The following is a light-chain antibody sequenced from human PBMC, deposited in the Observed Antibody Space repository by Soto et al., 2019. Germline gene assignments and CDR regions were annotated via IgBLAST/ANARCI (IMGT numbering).Light chain of an antibody. J-gene: IGKJ5*01. V-gene: IGKV3-11*01. CDR2: DAS. Sequence: EIVLTQSPASLSLSPGEIATLSFRASPSVSNFLAWYQQKPGQAPRLLIYDASNRATGIPVRFSGSGSGTDFTLTISSLEPEDFGLYYCQQRSDWFTFGQGTRLEIK. CDR3: QQRSDWFT. CDR1: PSVSNF.